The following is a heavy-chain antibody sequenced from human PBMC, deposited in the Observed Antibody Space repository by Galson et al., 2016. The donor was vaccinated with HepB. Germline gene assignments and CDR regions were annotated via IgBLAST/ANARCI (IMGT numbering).Heavy chain of an antibody. V-gene: IGHV6-1*01. J-gene: IGHJ3*02. D-gene: IGHD2-8*02. CDR3: ARLYWGLRAFDI. Sequence: CAISGDSVSSNSAAWNWIRQSPSRGLEWLGRTYYNSKWYNDYAASVKSRITINPDTSKNQFSLQLNSVTPGDTAVYYCARLYWGLRAFDIWGQGTMVTVSS. CDR2: TYYNSKWYN. CDR1: GDSVSSNSAA.